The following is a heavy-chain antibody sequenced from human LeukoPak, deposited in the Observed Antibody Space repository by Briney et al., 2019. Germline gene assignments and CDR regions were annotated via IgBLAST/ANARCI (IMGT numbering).Heavy chain of an antibody. D-gene: IGHD5-18*01. J-gene: IGHJ5*02. V-gene: IGHV1-2*02. CDR2: INPNSGAT. CDR3: AKGYGDYSDWFDP. CDR1: GYTFSVRY. Sequence: ASVTVSFTASGYTFSVRYVHWVRQAPGQGLEWMGWINPNSGATKYAQKFQGRLTMTGDTSITTAYMELSGLTSDDTAVYYCAKGYGDYSDWFDPWGQGTPVTVSS.